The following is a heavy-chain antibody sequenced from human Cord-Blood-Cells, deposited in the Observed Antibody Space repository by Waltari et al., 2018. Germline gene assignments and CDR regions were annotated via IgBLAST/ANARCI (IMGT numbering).Heavy chain of an antibody. D-gene: IGHD6-19*01. V-gene: IGHV3-33*01. CDR3: ARDRPSSGWYYYYYGMDV. J-gene: IGHJ6*02. Sequence: QVQLVESGGGVVQPGRSLRLSCAASGFTFSSYGMHWVRQAPGKGLEWVAVIWYDGSNKYYADSVKGRFTISRDNSKNTLYLQMNSLRAEDTAVYYCARDRPSSGWYYYYYGMDVWGQGTTVTVSS. CDR2: IWYDGSNK. CDR1: GFTFSSYG.